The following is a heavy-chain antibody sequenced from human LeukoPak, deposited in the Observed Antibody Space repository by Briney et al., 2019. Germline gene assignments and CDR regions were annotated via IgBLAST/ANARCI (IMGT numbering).Heavy chain of an antibody. CDR3: AKDWASYYYGSGSYSIRTSMDV. V-gene: IGHV3-30*18. CDR1: GFTFSSYG. Sequence: GGFLRLSCAASGFTFSSYGMHWVRQAPGKGLEWVAVISYDGSNKYYADSVKGRFTISRDNSKNTLYLQMNSLRAEDTAVYYCAKDWASYYYGSGSYSIRTSMDVWGQGTTVTVSS. CDR2: ISYDGSNK. J-gene: IGHJ6*02. D-gene: IGHD3-10*01.